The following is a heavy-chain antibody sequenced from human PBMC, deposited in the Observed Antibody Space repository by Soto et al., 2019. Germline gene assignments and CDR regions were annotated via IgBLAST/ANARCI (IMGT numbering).Heavy chain of an antibody. CDR1: GGSISSADYY. Sequence: PSETLSLTCTVSGGSISSADYYWSWIRQPPGKGLEWIGYIYYSGSTYYNPSLKSRVTISVETSKNQFSLKLSSVTAADTAVYYCARASTTVTTLDYWGQGTLVTVS. CDR2: IYYSGST. CDR3: ARASTTVTTLDY. J-gene: IGHJ4*02. V-gene: IGHV4-30-4*01. D-gene: IGHD4-17*01.